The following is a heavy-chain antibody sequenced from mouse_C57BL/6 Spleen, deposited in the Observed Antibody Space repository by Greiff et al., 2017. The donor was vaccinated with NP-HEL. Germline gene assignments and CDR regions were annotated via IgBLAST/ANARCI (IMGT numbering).Heavy chain of an antibody. CDR2: IYPGNSDT. CDR3: TREDDYQYYFDY. J-gene: IGHJ2*01. Sequence: VQLQQSGTVLARPGASVKMSCKTSGYTFTSYWMHWVKQRPGQGLEWIGAIYPGNSDTSYNQKFKGKAKLTAVTSASTAYMELSSLTNEDSAVYYCTREDDYQYYFDYWGQGTTLTVSS. CDR1: GYTFTSYW. V-gene: IGHV1-5*01. D-gene: IGHD2-4*01.